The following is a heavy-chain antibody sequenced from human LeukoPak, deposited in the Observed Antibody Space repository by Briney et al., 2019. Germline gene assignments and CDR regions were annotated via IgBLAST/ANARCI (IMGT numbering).Heavy chain of an antibody. CDR2: ITSDGRTT. CDR1: GFTFSSTW. D-gene: IGHD6-19*01. J-gene: IGHJ4*02. CDR3: AKDARRTFGLSSGLYRGSYYFDY. V-gene: IGHV3-74*01. Sequence: GGSLRLSCAASGFTFSSTWMHWFRQGAGKGLVWVSRITSDGRTTIYADSVKGRFSISRDNAKNTLYLQMNSLRAEDTAVYYCAKDARRTFGLSSGLYRGSYYFDYWGQGTLVTVSS.